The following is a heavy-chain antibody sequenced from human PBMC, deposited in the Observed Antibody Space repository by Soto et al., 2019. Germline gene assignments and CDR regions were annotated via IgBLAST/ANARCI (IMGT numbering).Heavy chain of an antibody. CDR2: ISASGFNT. CDR1: GFKFSSYS. D-gene: IGHD1-1*01. CDR3: AKVDDSQADP. V-gene: IGHV3-23*01. J-gene: IGHJ5*02. Sequence: GSLRLSCAASGFKFSSYSMSWVRQAPGKGLEWVSGISASGFNTYYADSVKGRFTISRDNSQNTLELKMNSLRAEETAIYYCAKVDDSQADPWGQGTLVTVS.